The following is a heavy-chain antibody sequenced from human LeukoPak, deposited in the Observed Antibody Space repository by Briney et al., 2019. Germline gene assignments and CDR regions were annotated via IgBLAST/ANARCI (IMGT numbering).Heavy chain of an antibody. CDR3: AKGGYDYVEIGYFDY. J-gene: IGHJ4*02. CDR2: TSGSGGST. CDR1: GFTFSSYA. D-gene: IGHD5-12*01. Sequence: GGSLRLSCAASGFTFSSYAMTWVRQAPGKGLEWVSGTSGSGGSTHHADSVKGRFTISRDNSKNTLYLQMNSLRAEDTAVYYCAKGGYDYVEIGYFDYWGQGTLVTVSS. V-gene: IGHV3-23*01.